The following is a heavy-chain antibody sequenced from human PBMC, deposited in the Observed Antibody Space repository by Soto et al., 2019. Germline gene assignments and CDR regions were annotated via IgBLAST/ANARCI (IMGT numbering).Heavy chain of an antibody. Sequence: ASVKFSCKASGYTFTSYGISWVRQAPGQGLEWMGWISAYNGNINYAQKLQGRVTMTTDTSTSAAYMELRSLRSDDTAVYYCARDRSSSWYRYWFDPWGQGTLVTV. CDR2: ISAYNGNI. J-gene: IGHJ5*02. CDR1: GYTFTSYG. D-gene: IGHD6-13*01. CDR3: ARDRSSSWYRYWFDP. V-gene: IGHV1-18*01.